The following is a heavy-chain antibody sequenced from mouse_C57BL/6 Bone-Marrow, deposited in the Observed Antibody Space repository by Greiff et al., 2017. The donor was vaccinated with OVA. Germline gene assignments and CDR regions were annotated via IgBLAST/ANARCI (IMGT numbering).Heavy chain of an antibody. CDR3: ARDGTGFDY. CDR1: GYSITSGYY. Sequence: EVKLVESGPGLVKPSQSLSLTCSVTGYSITSGYYWNWIRQPPGNKLEWMGYISYDGSNNYNPSLKNRISITRDTSKNQFFLKLNSVTTEDTATYYCARDGTGFDYWGQGTTLTVSS. D-gene: IGHD2-14*01. CDR2: ISYDGSN. V-gene: IGHV3-6*01. J-gene: IGHJ2*01.